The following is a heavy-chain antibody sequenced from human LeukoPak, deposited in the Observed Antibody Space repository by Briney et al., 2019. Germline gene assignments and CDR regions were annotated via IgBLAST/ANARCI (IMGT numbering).Heavy chain of an antibody. CDR1: GGSISSGGYY. Sequence: KSSETLSLTCTVSGGSISSGGYYWSWIRQPPGKGLEWIGYIYHSGSTYYNPSLKSRVAISVDRSKNQFSLKLSSVTAADTAVYYCAMVPAYYYYYMDVWGKGTTVTVSS. D-gene: IGHD3-10*01. CDR3: AMVPAYYYYYMDV. CDR2: IYHSGST. V-gene: IGHV4-30-2*01. J-gene: IGHJ6*03.